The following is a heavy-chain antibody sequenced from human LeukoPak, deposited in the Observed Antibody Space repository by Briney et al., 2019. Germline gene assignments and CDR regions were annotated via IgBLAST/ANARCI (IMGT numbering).Heavy chain of an antibody. V-gene: IGHV4-61*05. CDR2: IYYSGST. CDR1: GGSISSTSYY. J-gene: IGHJ4*02. D-gene: IGHD3-9*01. Sequence: PSETLSLTCTVSGGSISSTSYYWGWIRQPPGKGLEWIGYIYYSGSTNYNPSLKSRVTISIDTSTNQFSLKLTSVTAADTAVYYCAREVILTGSYPVYYFDFWGQGTLVTVSS. CDR3: AREVILTGSYPVYYFDF.